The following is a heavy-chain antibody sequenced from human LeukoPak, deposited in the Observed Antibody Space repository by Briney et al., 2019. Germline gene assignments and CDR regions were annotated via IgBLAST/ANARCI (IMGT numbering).Heavy chain of an antibody. CDR2: ISSSSSYI. J-gene: IGHJ4*02. CDR3: ARDRALYNSRGYYYTEDDY. D-gene: IGHD3-22*01. CDR1: GFTFSSYS. V-gene: IGHV3-21*01. Sequence: GGSLRLSCAASGFTFSSYSMNWVRQAPGKGLEWVSSISSSSSYIYYADSVRGRFTISRDNAKNSLYLQMNSLRAEDTALYYCARDRALYNSRGYYYTEDDYWGQGTLVTVSS.